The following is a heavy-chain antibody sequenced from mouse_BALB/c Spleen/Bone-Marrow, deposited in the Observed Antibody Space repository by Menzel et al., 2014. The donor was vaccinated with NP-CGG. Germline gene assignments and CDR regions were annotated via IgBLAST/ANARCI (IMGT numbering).Heavy chain of an antibody. J-gene: IGHJ3*01. CDR2: ISSGGSYT. CDR3: ARGGGAYYGNYWFAY. D-gene: IGHD2-10*01. Sequence: DVKLQESGGDLVKPGGSLKLSCAASGFTFSSYGMSWVRQTPDKRLEWVATISSGGSYTYYPDSVKGRFTISRDNAKNTLYLQMSSLKSEDTAMYYCARGGGAYYGNYWFAYWGQGTLVTVSA. CDR1: GFTFSSYG. V-gene: IGHV5-6*02.